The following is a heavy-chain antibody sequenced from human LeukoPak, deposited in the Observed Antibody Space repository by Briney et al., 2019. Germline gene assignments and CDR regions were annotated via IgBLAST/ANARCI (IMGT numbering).Heavy chain of an antibody. Sequence: GGSLRLSCAASGFTFSSYGMHWVRQAPGKGLEWVAFIRYDGSNKYYADSVKGRLTISRDNSKNTLYLQMNSLRAEDTAVYYCAKAPYYYDSSGYSYFDYWGQGTLVTVSS. D-gene: IGHD3-22*01. J-gene: IGHJ4*02. V-gene: IGHV3-30*02. CDR3: AKAPYYYDSSGYSYFDY. CDR2: IRYDGSNK. CDR1: GFTFSSYG.